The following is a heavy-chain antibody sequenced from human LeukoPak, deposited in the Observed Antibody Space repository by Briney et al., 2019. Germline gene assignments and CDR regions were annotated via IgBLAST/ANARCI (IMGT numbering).Heavy chain of an antibody. CDR3: ARDGGSPL. V-gene: IGHV4-38-2*02. J-gene: IGHJ4*02. D-gene: IGHD1-26*01. CDR1: GYSISSGYN. CDR2: VHHSGTT. Sequence: SEILSLTCSVTGYSISSGYNWAWIRQPPGKGLEWIASVHHSGTTYYSPSLKSRVTISTDTSKNHFSLKLTSVIAADTAVYYCARDGGSPLWGQGTLVTVSS.